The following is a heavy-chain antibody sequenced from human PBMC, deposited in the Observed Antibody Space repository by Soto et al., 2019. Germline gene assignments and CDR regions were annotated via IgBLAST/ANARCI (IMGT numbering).Heavy chain of an antibody. J-gene: IGHJ4*02. CDR1: GFSFSSYA. D-gene: IGHD5-12*01. CDR2: ISARGGSS. CDR3: AKGSIEYSASVDN. V-gene: IGHV3-23*01. Sequence: VQLLESGGGLVQPGGSLRLSCAASGFSFSSYAMVWVRQAPGKGLEWVSVISARGGSSYFADSVKGRFTISRDNSKNVLPLEMNSLRAEDTAIYFCAKGSIEYSASVDNWGQGTLVLVSS.